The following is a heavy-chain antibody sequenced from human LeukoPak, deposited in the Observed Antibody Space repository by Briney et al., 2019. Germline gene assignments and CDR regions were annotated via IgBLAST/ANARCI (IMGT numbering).Heavy chain of an antibody. V-gene: IGHV1-18*01. D-gene: IGHD2-15*01. CDR2: ISAYNGNT. CDR3: ARDQCSGGSCYPFDY. Sequence: AAAKVSCKPSRYSLISSGISSVPQDPGQRLEWMAWISAYNGNTNSAQTLQGRVTMTTDTSTSTAYMELRSLRSDDTAVYYCARDQCSGGSCYPFDYWGQGTLVTVSS. CDR1: RYSLISSG. J-gene: IGHJ4*02.